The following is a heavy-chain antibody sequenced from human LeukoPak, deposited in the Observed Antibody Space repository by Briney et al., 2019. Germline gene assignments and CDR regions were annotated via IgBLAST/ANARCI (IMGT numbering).Heavy chain of an antibody. CDR3: AKDPPSWVRYMDV. CDR2: ISSSSSTI. V-gene: IGHV3-48*01. Sequence: GGSLRLSCAASGFTFSSYSMNWVRQAPGKGLEWVSYISSSSSTIYYADSVKGRFTISRDNSKNTLYLQMNSLRAEDTAVYYCAKDPPSWVRYMDVWGKGTTVTVSS. J-gene: IGHJ6*03. CDR1: GFTFSSYS. D-gene: IGHD2-21*01.